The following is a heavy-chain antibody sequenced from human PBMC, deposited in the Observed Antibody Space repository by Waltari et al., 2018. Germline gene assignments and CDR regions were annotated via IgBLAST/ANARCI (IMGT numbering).Heavy chain of an antibody. Sequence: QVQLVQSGAEVKKPGASVKVSCKASGYTFTSYAMTWVRQAPGQRLEGRGWINAGNGNTKYSQKFQGRVTITRDTSASTAYMELSSLRSEDTAVYYCARTYGDYGLDWFDPWGQGTLVTVSS. V-gene: IGHV1-3*01. CDR1: GYTFTSYA. CDR3: ARTYGDYGLDWFDP. D-gene: IGHD4-17*01. CDR2: INAGNGNT. J-gene: IGHJ5*02.